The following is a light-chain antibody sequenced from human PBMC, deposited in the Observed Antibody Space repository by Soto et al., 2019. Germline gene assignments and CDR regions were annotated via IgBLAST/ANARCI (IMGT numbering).Light chain of an antibody. Sequence: QSVLTQPASVSGSPGQSITISCTGSSSDVGGYDCVSWYQHQPGKAPKLMIYEVASRPSGVSNRFSGSKSGNTASLTIAGLRAEDEGDYYCSSHSSSNTLVVFGGGTKLTVL. CDR3: SSHSSSNTLVV. CDR2: EVA. CDR1: SSDVGGYDC. V-gene: IGLV2-14*01. J-gene: IGLJ3*02.